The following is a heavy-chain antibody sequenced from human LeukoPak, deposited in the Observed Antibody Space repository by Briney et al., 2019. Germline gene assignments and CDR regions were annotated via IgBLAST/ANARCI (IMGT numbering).Heavy chain of an antibody. CDR1: GGSISSGVYY. V-gene: IGHV4-31*03. CDR3: ARVSDILTGYPLDY. Sequence: SQTLSLTCTVSGGSISSGVYYWSWIRQHPGMGLEWIGYIYYSGSTSYNPSLKSRVTISVDTSKNQFSLKLTSVTAADTAVYYCARVSDILTGYPLDYRGQGTLVTVSS. J-gene: IGHJ4*02. D-gene: IGHD3-9*01. CDR2: IYYSGST.